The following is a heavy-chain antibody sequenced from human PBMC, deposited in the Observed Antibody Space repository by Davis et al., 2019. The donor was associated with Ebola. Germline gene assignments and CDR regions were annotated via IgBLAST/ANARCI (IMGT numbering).Heavy chain of an antibody. D-gene: IGHD6-13*01. J-gene: IGHJ4*02. CDR3: ARGASQLAPSAY. CDR2: ISSNGGST. CDR1: GFTFSSYA. V-gene: IGHV3-64*04. Sequence: GGSLRLSCSASGFTFSSYAMHWVRQAPGKGLEYVSAISSNGGSTYYADSVKGRFTISRDNAKNSLYLQMNSLRAEDTAVYYCARGASQLAPSAYWGQGTLVTVSS.